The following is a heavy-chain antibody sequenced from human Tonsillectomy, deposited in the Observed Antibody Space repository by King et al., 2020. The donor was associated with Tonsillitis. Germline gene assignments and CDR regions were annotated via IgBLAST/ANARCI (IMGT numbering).Heavy chain of an antibody. CDR1: GFTFYNYA. J-gene: IGHJ4*02. V-gene: IGHV3-23*04. CDR3: AKGHAGSGSAVTTSFDS. CDR2: VSGSGVGI. D-gene: IGHD4-17*01. Sequence: VQLVESGGGLVQPGGSLRLSCVASGFTFYNYAMNWVRQVPGKGLEWVSGVSGSGVGISYADSVKGRFTISRDNSKNTLYLQMSGLRAEDTAVYYCAKGHAGSGSAVTTSFDSWGQGTLVTVSS.